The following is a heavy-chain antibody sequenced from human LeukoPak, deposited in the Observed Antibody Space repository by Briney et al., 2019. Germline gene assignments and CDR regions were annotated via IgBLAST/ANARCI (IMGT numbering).Heavy chain of an antibody. Sequence: AASVKVSCKASGYTFASYAMNWVRQAPGQGLEWMGWINTNTGNPTYAQGFTGRFDFSLDTSVSTAYLQISSLKAEDTAVYYCARVQYSSGFDYWGQGTLVTVSS. D-gene: IGHD6-19*01. CDR1: GYTFASYA. CDR3: ARVQYSSGFDY. J-gene: IGHJ4*02. V-gene: IGHV7-4-1*02. CDR2: INTNTGNP.